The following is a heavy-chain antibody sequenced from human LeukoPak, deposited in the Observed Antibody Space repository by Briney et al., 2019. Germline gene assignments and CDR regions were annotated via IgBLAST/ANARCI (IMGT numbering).Heavy chain of an antibody. V-gene: IGHV3-64D*06. CDR3: GRTTVTFQFDH. Sequence: GGSLRLSCSASGFTFSSYAMHWVRQAPGKGLEYVSGICGNGGSTYYADSVRGRFTISRDNSKNTLYLQMSSLRAEDTAVYFCGRTTVTFQFDHWGQGTLVTVSS. CDR2: ICGNGGST. J-gene: IGHJ4*02. CDR1: GFTFSSYA. D-gene: IGHD4-17*01.